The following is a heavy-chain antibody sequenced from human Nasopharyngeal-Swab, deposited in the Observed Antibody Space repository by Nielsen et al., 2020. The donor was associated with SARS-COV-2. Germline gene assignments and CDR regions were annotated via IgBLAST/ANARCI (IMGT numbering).Heavy chain of an antibody. CDR1: GLTIANYA. CDR3: AKLGLLAGYDYSVAY. V-gene: IGHV3-23*01. CDR2: ISGSGGST. Sequence: GGSLRLSCAASGLTIANYAMSWVRQAPGKGLEWVSGISGSGGSTYYADSVKGQFTISKDNSRNTVYLQMNSLRAEDTAVYYCAKLGLLAGYDYSVAYWGQGTLVTVSS. J-gene: IGHJ4*02. D-gene: IGHD5/OR15-5a*01.